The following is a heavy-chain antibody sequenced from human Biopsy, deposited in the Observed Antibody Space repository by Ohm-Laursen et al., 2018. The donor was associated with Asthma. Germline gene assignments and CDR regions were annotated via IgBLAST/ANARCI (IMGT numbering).Heavy chain of an antibody. D-gene: IGHD6-13*01. Sequence: SLRLSCTASGRHFGSYNMHWARQAPGEGLEWVAVITFDGSTQHYGDSVKGRFTISRDNSKNMLFLQMNSLRAEDTAVYYCLRDTLGYYFDIWGQGTQVTVSS. V-gene: IGHV3-30-3*01. CDR2: ITFDGSTQ. CDR3: LRDTLGYYFDI. CDR1: GRHFGSYN. J-gene: IGHJ4*02.